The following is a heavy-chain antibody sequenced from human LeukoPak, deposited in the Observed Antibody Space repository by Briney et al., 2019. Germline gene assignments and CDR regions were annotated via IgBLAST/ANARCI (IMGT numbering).Heavy chain of an antibody. CDR1: GGSFSVYY. V-gene: IGHV4-34*01. CDR2: INYSGST. CDR3: ARLGWDSSGYYLDY. J-gene: IGHJ4*02. Sequence: SETLSLTCAVYGGSFSVYYWSWIRQPPGKGLEWIGEINYSGSTNYHPSLKSRVTISVDTSKKQFSLKLSSVTAADTAVYYCARLGWDSSGYYLDYWGQGTLVTVSS. D-gene: IGHD3-22*01.